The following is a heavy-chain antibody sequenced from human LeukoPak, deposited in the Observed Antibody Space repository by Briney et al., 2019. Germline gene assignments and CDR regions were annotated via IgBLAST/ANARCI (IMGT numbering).Heavy chain of an antibody. J-gene: IGHJ4*02. Sequence: GGFLRLSCAASGFTFSSYSMNWVRQAPGKGLEWVSSISSSSSYIYYADSVKGRFTISRDNAKNSLYLQMNSLRAEDTAVYYCARDMGDGYNYWGQGTLVTVSS. CDR2: ISSSSSYI. V-gene: IGHV3-21*01. CDR3: ARDMGDGYNY. D-gene: IGHD5-24*01. CDR1: GFTFSSYS.